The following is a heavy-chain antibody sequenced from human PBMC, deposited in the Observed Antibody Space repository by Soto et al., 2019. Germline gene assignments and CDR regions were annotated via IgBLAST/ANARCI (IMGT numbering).Heavy chain of an antibody. CDR1: GGSIISSSYF. CDR3: ARHTSDFWFDH. J-gene: IGHJ5*02. D-gene: IGHD2-21*02. V-gene: IGHV4-39*01. CDR2: IYYSGST. Sequence: SETLSVTSTVAGGSIISSSYFWGWIHQPAGKGLEWIGSIYYSGSTYYNPSLKSRVTVSVDTSKNQFSLKLSSVTAADMAVYYCARHTSDFWFDHWGQGTLVTVSS.